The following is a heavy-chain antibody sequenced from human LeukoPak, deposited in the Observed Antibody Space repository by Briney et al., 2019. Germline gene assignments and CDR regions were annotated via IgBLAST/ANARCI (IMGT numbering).Heavy chain of an antibody. Sequence: ASVKVSCKASGYTFTGYYMHWVRQAPGQGLEWMGWINPNSGGTNYAQKFQGRVTMTRDTSISTAYMELSRLRSDDTAVYYCARLSSSGLYYFDYWGQGTLVTVSS. CDR1: GYTFTGYY. J-gene: IGHJ4*02. D-gene: IGHD6-6*01. CDR2: INPNSGGT. V-gene: IGHV1-2*02. CDR3: ARLSSSGLYYFDY.